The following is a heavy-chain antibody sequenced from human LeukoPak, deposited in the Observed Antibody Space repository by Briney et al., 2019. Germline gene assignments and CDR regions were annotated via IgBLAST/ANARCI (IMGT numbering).Heavy chain of an antibody. CDR2: ISSTSSYV. J-gene: IGHJ4*02. CDR3: ARDLRGLPFDY. CDR1: GFTFSTYS. V-gene: IGHV3-21*01. Sequence: GGSLRLSCTASGFTFSTYSMNWVRQAPGRGLEWVSSISSTSSYVYYADSVKGRFTISRDNAKNSLYLQMNSLRAEDTAVYFCARDLRGLPFDYWGQGTLVTVSS. D-gene: IGHD3/OR15-3a*01.